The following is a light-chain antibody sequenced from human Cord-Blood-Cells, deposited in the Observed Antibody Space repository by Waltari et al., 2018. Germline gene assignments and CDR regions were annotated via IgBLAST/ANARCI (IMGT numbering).Light chain of an antibody. V-gene: IGLV1-47*01. CDR1: SSNIGSNY. Sequence: QSVLTQPPSASGTPGQRVTISCSGSSSNIGSNYVYWYQQLPGTAPKLLIYRNNQRSSGVPVRFSGARSGTSASLASSGLRSEDEADYYCAAWDDSLSGWVFGGGTKLTVL. CDR2: RNN. CDR3: AAWDDSLSGWV. J-gene: IGLJ3*02.